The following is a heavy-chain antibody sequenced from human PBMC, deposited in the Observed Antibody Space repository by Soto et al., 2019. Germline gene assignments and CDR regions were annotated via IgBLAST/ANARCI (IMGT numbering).Heavy chain of an antibody. CDR1: GGSFSPNY. J-gene: IGHJ1*01. CDR2: IYYGGST. CDR3: ASPPPLTVQTIEAEFFQH. Sequence: SETLSLTCTVSGGSFSPNYWSWIRQPPGKGLEWLGYIYYGGSTSYNPSLKSRITISLETSKSQFSLRLNSVTAADAATYYCASPPPLTVQTIEAEFFQHWGLGTLVTVSS. D-gene: IGHD2-8*01. V-gene: IGHV4-59*08.